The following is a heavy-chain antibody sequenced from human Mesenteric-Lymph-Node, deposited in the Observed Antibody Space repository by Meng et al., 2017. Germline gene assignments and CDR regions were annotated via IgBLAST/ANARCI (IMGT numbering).Heavy chain of an antibody. CDR3: ARQTRKDGYNYMFDY. CDR2: INYSGTT. D-gene: IGHD5-24*01. J-gene: IGHJ4*02. V-gene: IGHV4-59*08. Sequence: SETLSLTCTVSTDSISSDYWSWFRLPPGKGLEWIGYINYSGTTKSNASLKSRVTISVDTSKNQFSLKVSSVTAADTAVYYCARQTRKDGYNYMFDYWGQGTLVTVSS. CDR1: TDSISSDY.